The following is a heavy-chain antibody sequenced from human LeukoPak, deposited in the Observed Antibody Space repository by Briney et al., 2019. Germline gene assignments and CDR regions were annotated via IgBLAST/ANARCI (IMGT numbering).Heavy chain of an antibody. CDR3: VKGPQSSSWYFWVY. V-gene: IGHV3-64D*06. CDR2: ISSNGGST. CDR1: GFTFSSYA. Sequence: GGSLRLSCSASGFTFSSYAMHWVRQAPGKGLEYVSAISSNGGSTNYADSVKGRFTISRDNSKNTLYLQMSSLRAEDTAVYYCVKGPQSSSWYFWVYWGQGTLVTVSS. J-gene: IGHJ4*02. D-gene: IGHD6-13*01.